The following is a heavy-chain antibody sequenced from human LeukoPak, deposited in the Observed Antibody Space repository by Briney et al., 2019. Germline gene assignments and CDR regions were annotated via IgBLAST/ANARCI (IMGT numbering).Heavy chain of an antibody. D-gene: IGHD3-22*01. V-gene: IGHV3-9*01. CDR1: GFTFDDYA. CDR3: AILPPSGYSARPDAFDI. Sequence: PGGSLRLFCAASGFTFDDYAMFWVRQPPGKGLEWVSGVSWNSGTIGYADSVKGRFTISRDNAKNSLYLQMNSLRAEDTALYYCAILPPSGYSARPDAFDIWGQGTMVTVSS. CDR2: VSWNSGTI. J-gene: IGHJ3*02.